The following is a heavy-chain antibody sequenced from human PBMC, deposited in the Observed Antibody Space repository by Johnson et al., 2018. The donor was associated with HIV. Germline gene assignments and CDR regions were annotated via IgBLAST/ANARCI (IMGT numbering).Heavy chain of an antibody. CDR1: GFTFSDYY. CDR2: ISGSGIDI. CDR3: ARQLGSDAFDI. D-gene: IGHD7-27*01. J-gene: IGHJ3*02. V-gene: IGHV3-11*04. Sequence: QVQLVESGGGLVQPGGSLRLSCAASGFTFSDYYMSWIRQAPGKGLEWVSYISGSGIDIYYAASVKGRFTISRDNSKNTLYLQMNSLRAEDTAVYYCARQLGSDAFDIWGQGTMVTVSS.